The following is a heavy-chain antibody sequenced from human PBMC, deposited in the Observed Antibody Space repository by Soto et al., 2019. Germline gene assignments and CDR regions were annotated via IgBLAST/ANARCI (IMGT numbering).Heavy chain of an antibody. V-gene: IGHV4-31*03. CDR3: ASATKYSSSSHWFDP. Sequence: SETLSLTCTVSGGSISSGGYYWSWIRQHPGKGLEWIGYIYYSGSTYYNPSLKSRVTISVDTSKNQFSLKLSSVTAADTAVYYCASATKYSSSSHWFDPWGQGTLVTVSS. D-gene: IGHD6-6*01. J-gene: IGHJ5*02. CDR2: IYYSGST. CDR1: GGSISSGGYY.